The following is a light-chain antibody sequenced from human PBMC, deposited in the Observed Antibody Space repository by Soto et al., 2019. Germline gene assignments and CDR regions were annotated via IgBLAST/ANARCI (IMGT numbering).Light chain of an antibody. V-gene: IGKV1-5*01. CDR2: DAS. CDR3: HQYHTYWT. Sequence: DLQMTQSPSTLSASVGDRVTLTCRASQSISSWLAWYQQKPGKAPKLLIYDASSLESGVPSRFSGSGSGTEFTLTISSLQPDDFATYYCHQYHTYWTFGQGTKVESK. CDR1: QSISSW. J-gene: IGKJ1*01.